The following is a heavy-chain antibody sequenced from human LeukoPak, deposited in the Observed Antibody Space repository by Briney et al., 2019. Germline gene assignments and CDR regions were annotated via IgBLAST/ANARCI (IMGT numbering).Heavy chain of an antibody. V-gene: IGHV1-69*13. CDR3: ASRLMVEMSTYFDY. J-gene: IGHJ4*02. Sequence: ASVKVSCKASGGTFSTYAISWVRQAPGQGLEWMGGISHIFGSANYAQKFQGRVTITADESTTTAYMELSSLRSEDTAMYYCASRLMVEMSTYFDYWGQGTLVTVSS. CDR2: ISHIFGSA. D-gene: IGHD5-24*01. CDR1: GGTFSTYA.